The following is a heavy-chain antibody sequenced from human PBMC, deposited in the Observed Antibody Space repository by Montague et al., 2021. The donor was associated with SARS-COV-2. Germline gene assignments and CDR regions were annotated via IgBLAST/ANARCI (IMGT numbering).Heavy chain of an antibody. CDR2: IYYTANT. CDR3: ARERLRYGWFAP. D-gene: IGHD5-12*01. CDR1: GGSIISTTSN. Sequence: SETLSLTCTVSGGSIISTTSNWGWIRQPPGKGLEWIGSIYYTANTYYTPSLKTRVTISVDTSKNQFSLRLRSVTAADTAVYYCARERLRYGWFAPWGQGTLVTVSS. V-gene: IGHV4-39*01. J-gene: IGHJ5*02.